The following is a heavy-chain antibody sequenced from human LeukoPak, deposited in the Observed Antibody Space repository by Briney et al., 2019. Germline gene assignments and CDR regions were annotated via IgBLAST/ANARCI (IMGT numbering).Heavy chain of an antibody. Sequence: SLRLSCAASGFTFSSYGMHWVRQAPGKGLEWVAVISYDGSNKYYADSVKGRFTISRDNSKNTLYLQMNSLRAEDTAVYYCAKDLRSSSSFRGSYWGQGTLVTVSS. V-gene: IGHV3-30*18. D-gene: IGHD6-6*01. CDR2: ISYDGSNK. J-gene: IGHJ4*02. CDR1: GFTFSSYG. CDR3: AKDLRSSSSFRGSY.